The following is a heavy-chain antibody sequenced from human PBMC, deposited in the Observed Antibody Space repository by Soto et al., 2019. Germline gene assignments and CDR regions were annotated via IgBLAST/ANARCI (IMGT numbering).Heavy chain of an antibody. Sequence: GASVKVSCKASGYTFTSYAMHWVRQAPGQRLEWMGWINAGNGNTKYSQKFQGRVTITRDTSASTAYMELSSLRSEDTAVYYCASDLNPGIAAAANAFDIWGQGTMVTVSS. J-gene: IGHJ3*02. V-gene: IGHV1-3*01. CDR1: GYTFTSYA. CDR2: INAGNGNT. D-gene: IGHD6-13*01. CDR3: ASDLNPGIAAAANAFDI.